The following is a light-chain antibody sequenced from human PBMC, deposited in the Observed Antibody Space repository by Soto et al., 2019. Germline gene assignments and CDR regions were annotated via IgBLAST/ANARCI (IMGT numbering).Light chain of an antibody. Sequence: SSELTQPPSVSVSPGQTASITCSGDKLGDKYACWYQQKPGQSPVLVIYQDSKRPSGIPERFSGSNSGNTATLTISGTQAMDEADYYCQAWDSSTVAVFGGGTKLTVL. V-gene: IGLV3-1*01. J-gene: IGLJ2*01. CDR2: QDS. CDR3: QAWDSSTVAV. CDR1: KLGDKY.